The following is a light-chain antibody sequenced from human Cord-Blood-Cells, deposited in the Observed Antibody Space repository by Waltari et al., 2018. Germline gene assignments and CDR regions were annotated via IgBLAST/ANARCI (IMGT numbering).Light chain of an antibody. CDR3: QQYNSYST. Sequence: DIQMTQSPSTLSASVGDRVTITCRASQSISSWLAWYQQKPGKAPKLLIYKASSLESGVPSRFSGSGSGTEFTLTISSLQPDDFATYYCQQYNSYSTFGQGTKLEIE. CDR1: QSISSW. J-gene: IGKJ2*01. V-gene: IGKV1-5*03. CDR2: KAS.